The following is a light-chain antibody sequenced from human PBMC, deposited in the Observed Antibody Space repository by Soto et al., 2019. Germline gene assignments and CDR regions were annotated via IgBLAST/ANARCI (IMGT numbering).Light chain of an antibody. CDR1: SSDVGGYIY. CDR3: SSYSSTTLV. V-gene: IGLV2-14*01. CDR2: DVT. J-gene: IGLJ1*01. Sequence: QSALTQPASVSGSPGQSITISCTGTSSDVGGYIYVSWYQQHPGKAPKLMIYDVTSRPSGVSYRFSGSKSGNTASLTISGLQAEDEADYYCSSYSSTTLVFGTGTKVTVL.